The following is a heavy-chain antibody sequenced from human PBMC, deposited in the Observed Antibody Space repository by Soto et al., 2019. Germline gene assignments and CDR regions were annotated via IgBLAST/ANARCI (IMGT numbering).Heavy chain of an antibody. CDR3: AKDGRYGSGSYYTPSGVSYYYYYMDV. V-gene: IGHV3-30*18. CDR1: GFTFSSYG. CDR2: ISYDGSNK. D-gene: IGHD3-10*01. Sequence: QVQLVESGGGVVQPGRSLRLSCAASGFTFSSYGMHWVRQAPGKGLEWVAVISYDGSNKYYADSVKGRFTISRDNSKNTLYLQMHSLRAEDKAVYYCAKDGRYGSGSYYTPSGVSYYYYYMDVWGKGTTVTVSS. J-gene: IGHJ6*03.